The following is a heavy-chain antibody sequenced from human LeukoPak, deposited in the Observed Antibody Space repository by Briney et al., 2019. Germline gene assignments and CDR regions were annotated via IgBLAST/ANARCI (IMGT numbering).Heavy chain of an antibody. CDR2: ISWDGGST. V-gene: IGHV3-43*01. J-gene: IGHJ4*02. Sequence: GGSLRLSCAASGFTFDDYTMHWVRQAPGKGLEWVSLISWDGGSTYYADSVKGRFTISRDNSKNSLYLQMNSLRTEDTALYYCAKDHDSWSGYPDYWGQGTLVTVSS. CDR3: AKDHDSWSGYPDY. D-gene: IGHD3-3*01. CDR1: GFTFDDYT.